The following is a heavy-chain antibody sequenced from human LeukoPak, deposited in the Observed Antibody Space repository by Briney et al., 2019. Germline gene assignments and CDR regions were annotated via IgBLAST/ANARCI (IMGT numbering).Heavy chain of an antibody. CDR3: SFSLNY. CDR2: IKADGSEK. V-gene: IGHV3-7*01. Sequence: PGGSLRLSCAASGFSFSTYAMYWVRQAPGKGLEWVANIKADGSEKYYVDSVKGRFTISRDNAKNSLYLQMNSLRAEDTAIYYCSFSLNYWGQGTLVTVSS. CDR1: GFSFSTYA. J-gene: IGHJ4*02.